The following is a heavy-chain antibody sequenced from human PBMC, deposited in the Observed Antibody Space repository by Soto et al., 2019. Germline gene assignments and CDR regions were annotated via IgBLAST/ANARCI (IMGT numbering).Heavy chain of an antibody. D-gene: IGHD2-2*01. Sequence: GESLKISCAASGFTFSSYAMSWVRQAPGKGLEWVSAIKGSGSSTYYADSVKGRFTISRDNAKNTLYLQMNSLRAEDTAVYYCARDRSDIVVVPAAMPLDYWGQGTLVTVSS. CDR3: ARDRSDIVVVPAAMPLDY. CDR2: IKGSGSST. V-gene: IGHV3-23*01. CDR1: GFTFSSYA. J-gene: IGHJ4*02.